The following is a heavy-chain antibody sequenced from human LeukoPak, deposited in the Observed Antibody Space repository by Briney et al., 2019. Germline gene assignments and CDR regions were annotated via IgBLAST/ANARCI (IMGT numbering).Heavy chain of an antibody. CDR2: MNPNSGDT. Sequence: ASAKVSCKASGYTFTSYDINWVRQAAGQGLEWMGWMNPNSGDTGYAQKFQGRVTITRNTSISTAYMELSSLRSEDTAVYYCARGNRYCSSTSCYSFDYWGQGTLVTVSS. CDR3: ARGNRYCSSTSCYSFDY. J-gene: IGHJ4*02. CDR1: GYTFTSYD. V-gene: IGHV1-8*03. D-gene: IGHD2-2*02.